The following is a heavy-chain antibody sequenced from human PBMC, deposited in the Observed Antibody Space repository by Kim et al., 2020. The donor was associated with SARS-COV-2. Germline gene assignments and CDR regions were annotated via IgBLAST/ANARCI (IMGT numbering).Heavy chain of an antibody. CDR3: ARQEDIVVVPAATNAFDI. Sequence: GESLKISCKGSGYSFTSYWIGWVRQMPGKGLEWMGIIYPGDSDTRYSPSFQGQVTISADKSISTAYLQWSSLKASDTAMYYCARQEDIVVVPAATNAFDIWGQGTMVTVSS. V-gene: IGHV5-51*01. J-gene: IGHJ3*02. CDR1: GYSFTSYW. D-gene: IGHD2-2*01. CDR2: IYPGDSDT.